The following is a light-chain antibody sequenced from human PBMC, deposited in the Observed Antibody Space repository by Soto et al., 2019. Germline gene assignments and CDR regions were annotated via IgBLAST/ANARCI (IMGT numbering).Light chain of an antibody. CDR3: MQALQTPFT. Sequence: DIVMTQSPLSLPVTPGEPASISCRSSQSLLHSNGYNSLDWYLQKPGQSPQLLIYLGSNRASGVPDRFSGRGSGTDFTLKISRVEAEYVGVYYCMQALQTPFTFGPGTKVDIK. J-gene: IGKJ3*01. CDR1: QSLLHSNGYNS. CDR2: LGS. V-gene: IGKV2-28*01.